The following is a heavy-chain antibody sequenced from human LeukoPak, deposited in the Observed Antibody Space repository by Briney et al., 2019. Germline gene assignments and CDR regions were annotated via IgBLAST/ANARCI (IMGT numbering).Heavy chain of an antibody. CDR1: GYTFTGYY. CDR3: ARVGTILEYRYGSHGHWFDP. V-gene: IGHV1-2*02. J-gene: IGHJ5*02. CDR2: ISPNSGGT. D-gene: IGHD5-18*01. Sequence: ASVKVSCKASGYTFTGYYIHWVRQAPGQGLEWMGWISPNSGGTNYAQKFQGRVTMTRDTPISTAYMELSSLRSDDTAMYYCARVGTILEYRYGSHGHWFDPWGQGTLVTVSS.